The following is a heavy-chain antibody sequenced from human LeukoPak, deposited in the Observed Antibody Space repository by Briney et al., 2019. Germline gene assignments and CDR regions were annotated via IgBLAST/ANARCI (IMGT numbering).Heavy chain of an antibody. CDR2: ISWNGGSI. D-gene: IGHD5-18*01. CDR3: AKDGKTYIY. J-gene: IGHJ4*02. Sequence: GGSLRLSCEASGFTFDDYAMHWVRQAPGKGLEWVSGISWNGGSIGYADSVKGRFTISRDNSKNTLYLQMNNLRAEDTAVYYCAKDGKTYIYWGQGTLVTVSS. CDR1: GFTFDDYA. V-gene: IGHV3-9*01.